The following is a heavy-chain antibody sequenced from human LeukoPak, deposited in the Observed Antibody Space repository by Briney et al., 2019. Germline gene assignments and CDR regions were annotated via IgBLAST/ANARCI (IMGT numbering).Heavy chain of an antibody. J-gene: IGHJ5*02. CDR1: GGAISSSSYY. D-gene: IGHD6-13*01. V-gene: IGHV4-39*01. Sequence: SETLSLTCTVPGGAISSSSYYWDWIRQPPGQGLEWIGSIYYSGITYYNASLKSRVTMSIDTAKNHFSLKLSSVTAADTAVYFCARHLGSSSSWYSSWFDPWGQGTLVTVSS. CDR3: ARHLGSSSSWYSSWFDP. CDR2: IYYSGIT.